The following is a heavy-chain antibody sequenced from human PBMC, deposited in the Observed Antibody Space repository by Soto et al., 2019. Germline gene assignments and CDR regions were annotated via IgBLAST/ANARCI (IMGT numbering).Heavy chain of an antibody. CDR2: ISSSSSYI. Sequence: GGSLRLSCAASGFTFSSYSMNWVRQAPGKGLEWVSSISSSSSYIYYADSVKGRFTISRDNAKNSLYLQMNSLRAEDTAVYYCARGDQGVPAAMPSLWGQGTLVTVSS. CDR3: ARGDQGVPAAMPSL. D-gene: IGHD2-2*01. CDR1: GFTFSSYS. V-gene: IGHV3-21*01. J-gene: IGHJ4*02.